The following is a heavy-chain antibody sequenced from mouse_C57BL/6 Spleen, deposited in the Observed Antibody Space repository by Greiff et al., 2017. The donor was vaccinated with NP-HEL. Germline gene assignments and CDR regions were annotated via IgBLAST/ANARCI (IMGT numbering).Heavy chain of an antibody. J-gene: IGHJ3*01. CDR1: GYSFTDYN. V-gene: IGHV1-39*01. Sequence: VQLQQSGPELVKPGASVKISCKASGYSFTDYNMNWVKQSNGKSLEWIGVINPNYGTTSYNQKFKGKATLTVDQSSSTAYMQLNSLTSEDSAVYKWARGVGECYFLFAYWGQGTLVTVSA. D-gene: IGHD2-12*01. CDR3: ARGVGECYFLFAY. CDR2: INPNYGTT.